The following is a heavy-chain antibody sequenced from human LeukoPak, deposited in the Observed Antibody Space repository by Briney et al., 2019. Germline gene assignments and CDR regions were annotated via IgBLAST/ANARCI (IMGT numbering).Heavy chain of an antibody. Sequence: GESLKISCQLSGYTFGTYWIGWVRQMPGKGLEWMGIIHLRDSLTYYSPSWQGQVIISDDKSISTAYLQWSSLKASDTAMYYCARAYCSSTSCYTRYYYYYMDVWGKGTTVTVSS. CDR3: ARAYCSSTSCYTRYYYYYMDV. CDR1: GYTFGTYW. CDR2: IHLRDSLT. D-gene: IGHD2-2*02. J-gene: IGHJ6*03. V-gene: IGHV5-51*01.